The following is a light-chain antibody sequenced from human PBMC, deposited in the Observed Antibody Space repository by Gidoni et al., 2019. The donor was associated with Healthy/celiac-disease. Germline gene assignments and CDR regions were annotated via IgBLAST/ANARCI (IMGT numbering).Light chain of an antibody. CDR1: QSIISS. CDR3: QQSYSTPPG. J-gene: IGKJ4*02. Sequence: DIQMTQSPSSLSASVGDRGTITCRARQSIISSVHWYQQKPGKAPKLLIYAASSVQSGGPSRFSGSGSGTDFTLTISSLQPEDFATYYCQQSYSTPPGFGGXTKVEIK. V-gene: IGKV1-39*01. CDR2: AAS.